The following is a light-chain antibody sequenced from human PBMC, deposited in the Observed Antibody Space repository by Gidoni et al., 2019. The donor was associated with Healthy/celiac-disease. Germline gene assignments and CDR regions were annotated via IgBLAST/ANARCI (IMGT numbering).Light chain of an antibody. CDR3: QQYGSSPYT. J-gene: IGKJ2*01. V-gene: IGKV3-20*01. CDR1: QSVSSSY. Sequence: ETVLTQSPGTLSLSPGDRATLSCRSIQSVSSSYLAWYQQKPGQAPRLLIYGASSRATGIPDRFSGSGSGTDFTLTISRLEPEDFAVYYCQQYGSSPYTFGQGTKLEIK. CDR2: GAS.